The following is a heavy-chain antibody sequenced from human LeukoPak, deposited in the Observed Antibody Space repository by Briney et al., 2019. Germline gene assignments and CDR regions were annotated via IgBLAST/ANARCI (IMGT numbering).Heavy chain of an antibody. CDR3: AREVAAAGLDY. D-gene: IGHD6-13*01. V-gene: IGHV4-59*01. CDR2: IYYSGST. J-gene: IGHJ4*02. Sequence: PSETLSLTCTVSGGSISSYYWSWIRQPPGKGLEWMGYIYYSGSTNYNPSLKSRVTISVDTSKNQFSLKLSSVTAADTAVYYCAREVAAAGLDYWGQGTLVTVSS. CDR1: GGSISSYY.